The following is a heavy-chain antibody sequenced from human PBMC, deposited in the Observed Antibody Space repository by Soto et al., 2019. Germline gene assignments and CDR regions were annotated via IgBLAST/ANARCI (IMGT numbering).Heavy chain of an antibody. D-gene: IGHD1-26*01. J-gene: IGHJ4*02. CDR3: ATRELRATGDY. V-gene: IGHV4-39*01. CDR2: IYYSGST. CDR1: GGSIRSSSYY. Sequence: SETLPLTCTVSGGSIRSSSYYWGWIRQPPGKGLEWIGSIYYSGSTYYNPSLKSRVTISVDTSKNQFSLKLSSVTAADTAVYYCATRELRATGDYWGQGSLVTVSS.